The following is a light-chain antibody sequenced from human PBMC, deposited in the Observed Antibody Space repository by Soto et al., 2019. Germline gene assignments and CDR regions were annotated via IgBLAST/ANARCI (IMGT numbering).Light chain of an antibody. CDR3: QSYDSSLSGGV. J-gene: IGLJ3*02. V-gene: IGLV1-40*01. Sequence: QLVLTQPPSVSGAPGQRVTISCTGSRSNIGAGYDVHWYQQLPGTAPKLLIYGNSNRPSGVPDRFSGSKSGTSASLAITGLQAEDEADYYCQSYDSSLSGGVFGGGTKVTVL. CDR1: RSNIGAGYD. CDR2: GNS.